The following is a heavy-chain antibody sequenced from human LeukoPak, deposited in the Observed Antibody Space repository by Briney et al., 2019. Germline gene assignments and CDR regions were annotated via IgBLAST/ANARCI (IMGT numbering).Heavy chain of an antibody. CDR3: ARRNDFGAFDI. CDR2: ISGSGGST. CDR1: GFTFSSYA. D-gene: IGHD4/OR15-4a*01. J-gene: IGHJ3*02. V-gene: IGHV3-23*01. Sequence: GGSLRLSYAASGFTFSSYAMSWVRQAPGKGLEWVSAISGSGGSTYYADSVRGRFTISRDNSKNTLYLQMNSLRAEDTAVYYCARRNDFGAFDIWGQGTMVTVSS.